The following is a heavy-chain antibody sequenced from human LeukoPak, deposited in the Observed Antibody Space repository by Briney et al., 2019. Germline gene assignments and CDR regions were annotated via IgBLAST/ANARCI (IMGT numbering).Heavy chain of an antibody. CDR2: ISGSGGST. J-gene: IGHJ4*02. CDR3: AKVPGRQWPVTTYYFDY. D-gene: IGHD6-19*01. Sequence: GSLRLSCAASGFTFSSYAMSWVRQAPGKGLEWVSAISGSGGSTYYADSVKGRFTISRDNSKNTLYLQMNSLRAEDTAVYYCAKVPGRQWPVTTYYFDYWGQGTLVTVSS. V-gene: IGHV3-23*01. CDR1: GFTFSSYA.